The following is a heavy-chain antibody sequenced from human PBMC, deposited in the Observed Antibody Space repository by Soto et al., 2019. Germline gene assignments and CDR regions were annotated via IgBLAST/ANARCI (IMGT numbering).Heavy chain of an antibody. CDR2: ISNDGNNY. CDR3: AKGYCGGDCSSRGTTFDS. Sequence: GGSLRLSCAASGITFNNYGMHWFRQAPGKGLEWVAVISNDGNNYYYADSVKGRFTISRDNSKNTLNLEMNSLRPNDTAVYYCAKGYCGGDCSSRGTTFDSWGQGTLVTVSS. D-gene: IGHD2-21*02. J-gene: IGHJ4*02. CDR1: GITFNNYG. V-gene: IGHV3-30*18.